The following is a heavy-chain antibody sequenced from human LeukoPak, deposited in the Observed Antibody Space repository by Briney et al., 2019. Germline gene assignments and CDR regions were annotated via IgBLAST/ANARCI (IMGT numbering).Heavy chain of an antibody. CDR2: IYYSGST. D-gene: IGHD6-13*01. CDR3: ARGYSSSWFFDY. Sequence: SETLSLTCTVSGGSISSYYWSWIRQPPGKGLEWIGYIYYSGSTNYNPSLKSRVTISVDTSKNQFSLKLSSVTAADTAVYYCARGYSSSWFFDYWGQGTLVTVSS. J-gene: IGHJ4*02. V-gene: IGHV4-59*01. CDR1: GGSISSYY.